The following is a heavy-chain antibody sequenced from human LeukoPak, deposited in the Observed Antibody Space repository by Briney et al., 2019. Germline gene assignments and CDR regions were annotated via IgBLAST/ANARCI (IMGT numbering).Heavy chain of an antibody. V-gene: IGHV1-2*02. CDR1: GYTFTGYY. CDR2: INPNSGGT. Sequence: ASVKVSCKASGYTFTGYYMHWVRQAPGQGLEWMGWINPNSGGTNYAQKFQGRVTMTRDTSISTAYMELSWLRSDDTAVYYCARGITIFGVVIPGGYWGQGTLVTVSS. D-gene: IGHD3-3*01. J-gene: IGHJ4*02. CDR3: ARGITIFGVVIPGGY.